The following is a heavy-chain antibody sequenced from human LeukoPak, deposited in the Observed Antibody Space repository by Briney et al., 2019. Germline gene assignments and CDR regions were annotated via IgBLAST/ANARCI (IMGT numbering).Heavy chain of an antibody. D-gene: IGHD4-17*01. V-gene: IGHV3-74*03. CDR3: ACLRGPSDY. Sequence: GGSLRLSCAASGFTLSHYWMHWVRQTPGKGLFWVSRISGDGTTTTYADSVKGRFTISRDNTKNSLYLQMDSLTADDTAVYFCACLRGPSDYWGQGTLVTVSS. CDR1: GFTLSHYW. CDR2: ISGDGTTT. J-gene: IGHJ4*02.